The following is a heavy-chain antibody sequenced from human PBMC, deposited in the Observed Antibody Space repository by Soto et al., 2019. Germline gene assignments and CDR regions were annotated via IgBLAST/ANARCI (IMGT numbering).Heavy chain of an antibody. CDR2: ISVSGGST. D-gene: IGHD1-26*01. Sequence: GGSLRLSCRPSGFTSSGTAISWVGQTPGKGLEWVSAISVSGGSTYYADSVKGRFTISRDNSKNTLYLQMNSLRAEDTAVYYCAKDPLVGATFFDYWGQGTLVTVSS. CDR3: AKDPLVGATFFDY. J-gene: IGHJ4*02. CDR1: GFTSSGTA. V-gene: IGHV3-23*01.